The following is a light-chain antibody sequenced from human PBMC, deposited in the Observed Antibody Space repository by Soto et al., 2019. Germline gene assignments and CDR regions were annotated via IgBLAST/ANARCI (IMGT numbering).Light chain of an antibody. CDR1: NSDVGAFNY. CDR2: EVS. CDR3: SSYTTSSTRV. J-gene: IGLJ1*01. Sequence: QSALTQPASVSGSPGQSIAITCTGTNSDVGAFNYVSWYQQHPDKDPKLMIYEVSNRPSGVFNRFSGSKSVNTATLTISGLQTEDEADYYCSSYTTSSTRVFGTGTKVTVL. V-gene: IGLV2-14*03.